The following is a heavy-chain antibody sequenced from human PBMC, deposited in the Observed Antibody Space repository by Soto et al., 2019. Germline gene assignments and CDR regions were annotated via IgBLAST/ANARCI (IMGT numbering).Heavy chain of an antibody. J-gene: IGHJ6*03. Sequence: QVQLVQSGAEVKKPGASVKVSCKASGYTFTSYDINWVRQATGQGLEWMGWMNPNSGNTGYAQKFQGRVTMTRNTSLGTAYMELISLRLEKWAGYYGARGVTPIWVGNYLDYYNMAVWAKGPRSPSP. D-gene: IGHD3-3*01. CDR3: ARGVTPIWVGNYLDYYNMAV. V-gene: IGHV1-8*01. CDR2: MNPNSGNT. CDR1: GYTFTSYD.